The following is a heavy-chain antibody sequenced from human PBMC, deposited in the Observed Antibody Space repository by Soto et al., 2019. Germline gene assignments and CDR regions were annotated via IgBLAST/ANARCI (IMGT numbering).Heavy chain of an antibody. Sequence: EVQLVQTGAEVKKPGESLKISCKGSGYSFTSYWIGWVRQMPGKGLEWMGIIYPGDSDTRYSPSFQGQVTISADKSISTAYLQWSSLKASDTAMYYCARAMVRGKNYYGVDVWGQGTKVTVSS. D-gene: IGHD3-10*01. V-gene: IGHV5-51*03. CDR2: IYPGDSDT. J-gene: IGHJ6*02. CDR3: ARAMVRGKNYYGVDV. CDR1: GYSFTSYW.